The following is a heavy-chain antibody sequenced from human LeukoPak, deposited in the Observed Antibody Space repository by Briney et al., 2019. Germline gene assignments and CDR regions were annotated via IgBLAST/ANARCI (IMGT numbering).Heavy chain of an antibody. CDR2: ITSSRIYI. CDR3: AKDRLAYSYAQPFDY. D-gene: IGHD5-18*01. Sequence: GGSLRLSCAASGFTFSTYSMNWVRQAPGKGLEWVSSITSSRIYIYYADSVKGRFTISRDNAKNSLYLQMNSLRAEDTAVYYCAKDRLAYSYAQPFDYWGQGTLVTVSS. J-gene: IGHJ4*02. CDR1: GFTFSTYS. V-gene: IGHV3-21*04.